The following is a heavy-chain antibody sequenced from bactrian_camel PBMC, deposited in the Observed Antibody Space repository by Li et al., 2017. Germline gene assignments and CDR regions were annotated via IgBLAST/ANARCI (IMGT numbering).Heavy chain of an antibody. V-gene: IGHV3S67*01. Sequence: VQLVESGGGSVQAGGSLSVSCTVSRRTYSTYCMAWFRQAPGKERELVSTIGTDGSTTYAESVKDRFTISLDYAKGIVYLEMNSLKIEDTAEYYCAAARPAPGMDWICRDVTGGQGTQVTVS. CDR1: RRTYSTYC. CDR2: IGTDGST. D-gene: IGHD1*01. J-gene: IGHJ4*01.